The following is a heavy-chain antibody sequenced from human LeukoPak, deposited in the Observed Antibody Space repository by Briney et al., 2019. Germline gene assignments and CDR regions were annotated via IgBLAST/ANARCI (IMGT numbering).Heavy chain of an antibody. D-gene: IGHD3-10*01. CDR3: ARSVTMVRSYYQYYGMDV. CDR1: GYTFTSYF. CDR2: INPTGGST. V-gene: IGHV1-46*01. Sequence: GASVKVSCKASGYTFTSYFMHWVRQAPGQRLEWMGIINPTGGSTSYAQRFQGRVTMTRDTSTSTVYMALYSLSSEATAVYYCARSVTMVRSYYQYYGMDVWGQGTTVTVSS. J-gene: IGHJ6*02.